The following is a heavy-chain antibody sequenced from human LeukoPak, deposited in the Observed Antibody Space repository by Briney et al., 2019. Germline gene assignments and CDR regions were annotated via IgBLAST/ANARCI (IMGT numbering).Heavy chain of an antibody. V-gene: IGHV3-9*03. CDR3: AKQFNYGDSVGAFDI. Sequence: PGRSLRLSCAASGFTFDDYAMHWVRQAPGKGLEWVSGISWNSGSIGYADSVKGRFTISRDNAKNSLYLQMNSLRAEDMALYYCAKQFNYGDSVGAFDIWGQGTMVTVSS. J-gene: IGHJ3*02. CDR2: ISWNSGSI. D-gene: IGHD4-17*01. CDR1: GFTFDDYA.